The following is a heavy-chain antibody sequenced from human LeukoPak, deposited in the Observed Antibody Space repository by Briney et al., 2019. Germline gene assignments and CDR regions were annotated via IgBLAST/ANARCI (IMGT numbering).Heavy chain of an antibody. CDR2: ISSSSSYI. Sequence: GGSLRLSCAASGFTFSSYSMNWVRQAPGKGLEWVSSISSSSSYISYADSVKGRFTISRDNATNALYLQINGLRAEDTAVYYCARRSAFDIWGQGTMVTVSS. CDR3: ARRSAFDI. CDR1: GFTFSSYS. V-gene: IGHV3-21*01. J-gene: IGHJ3*02.